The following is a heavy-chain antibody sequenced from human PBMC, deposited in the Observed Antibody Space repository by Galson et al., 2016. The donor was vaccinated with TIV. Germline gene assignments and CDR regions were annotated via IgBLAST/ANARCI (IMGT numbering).Heavy chain of an antibody. Sequence: SLRLSCAASGLTFSRNAMHWVRQSPGKGLEWVAVISYDGGNKYYADSVKGRFTISRDNSKNTLYLQMNSLTIEDTADYYCATSTVGENNYYYGMDVWGHGTTVTVSS. CDR2: ISYDGGNK. D-gene: IGHD1-26*01. CDR3: ATSTVGENNYYYGMDV. V-gene: IGHV3-30-3*01. J-gene: IGHJ6*02. CDR1: GLTFSRNA.